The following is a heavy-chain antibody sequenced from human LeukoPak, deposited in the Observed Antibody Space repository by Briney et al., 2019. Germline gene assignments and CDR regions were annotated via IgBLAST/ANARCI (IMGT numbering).Heavy chain of an antibody. CDR3: ARLGMAGFDY. V-gene: IGHV4-59*08. CDR1: GGSISSYY. Sequence: SETLSLTCTVSGGSISSYYWSWIRQPPGKGLEWIGYIYYSGSTNYSPSLKSRVTISVDTSKNQFSLKLSSVTAADTAVYYCARLGMAGFDYWGQGTLVTVSS. D-gene: IGHD5-24*01. CDR2: IYYSGST. J-gene: IGHJ4*02.